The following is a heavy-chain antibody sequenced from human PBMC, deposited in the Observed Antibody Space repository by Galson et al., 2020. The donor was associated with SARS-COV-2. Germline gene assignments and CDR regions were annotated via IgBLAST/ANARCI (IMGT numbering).Heavy chain of an antibody. CDR2: IYYCGST. CDR1: GGSISSSSYY. V-gene: IGHV4-39*07. CDR3: ASQSIAAAGQSDY. D-gene: IGHD6-13*01. J-gene: IGHJ4*02. Sequence: SETLSLTCTVSGGSISSSSYYWGWIRQPPGKGLEWIGSIYYCGSTYYNPSLKSRVTISVDTSKNQFSLKLSSVTAADTAVYYCASQSIAAAGQSDYWGQGTLVTVSS.